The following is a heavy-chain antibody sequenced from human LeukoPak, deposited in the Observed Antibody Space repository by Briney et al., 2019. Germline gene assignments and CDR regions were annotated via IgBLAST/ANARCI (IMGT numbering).Heavy chain of an antibody. J-gene: IGHJ3*02. CDR2: ISSSSSYI. V-gene: IGHV3-21*01. Sequence: PGGSLRLSCAASGFTFSSYSMNWVRQAPGKGLEWVSSISSSSSYIYYADSVKGRFTISRDNAKNSLYLQMNSLRAEDTAVYYCARVASHYDFWSGYEDAFDIWGQGTMVTVSS. CDR1: GFTFSSYS. CDR3: ARVASHYDFWSGYEDAFDI. D-gene: IGHD3-3*01.